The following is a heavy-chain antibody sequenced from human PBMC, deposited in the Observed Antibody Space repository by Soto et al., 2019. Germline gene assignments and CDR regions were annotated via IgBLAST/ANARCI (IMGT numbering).Heavy chain of an antibody. CDR2: TTYDGGIK. Sequence: QGQLVESGGGLVQPGGSLRLSCAASGFSFSSYGMEWVRLAPGKGLEWVAGTTYDGGIKHYVDSVKGRFTISRDNSKNTLYLQMNSQRVEDTATYYCAGALENPYFYYGLNVWGQGTTVTVSS. D-gene: IGHD1-1*01. J-gene: IGHJ6*02. V-gene: IGHV3-30*03. CDR1: GFSFSSYG. CDR3: AGALENPYFYYGLNV.